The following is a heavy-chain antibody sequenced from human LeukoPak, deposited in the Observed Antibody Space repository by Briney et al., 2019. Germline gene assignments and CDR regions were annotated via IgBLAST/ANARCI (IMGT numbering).Heavy chain of an antibody. CDR2: ISYDGSNK. Sequence: GRSLRLSCAASGFTFSSYGMHWVRQAPGKGLEWVAVISYDGSNKYYADPVKGRFTISRDNSKNTLYLQMNSLRTEDTAVYYCAGEGYCSGGSCPDAFDIWGQGTMVTVSS. J-gene: IGHJ3*02. V-gene: IGHV3-30*03. CDR3: AGEGYCSGGSCPDAFDI. D-gene: IGHD2-15*01. CDR1: GFTFSSYG.